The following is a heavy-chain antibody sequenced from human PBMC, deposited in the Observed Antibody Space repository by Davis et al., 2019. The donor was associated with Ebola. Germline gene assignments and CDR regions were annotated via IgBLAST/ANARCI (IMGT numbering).Heavy chain of an antibody. Sequence: ASVKVSCKASGYTFTSYGISWVRQAPGQGLEWMGWISAYNGDTNYAQKLQGRVTMTTDTSTSTAYMELRSLRSDDTAVYYCARDYDDSSGYRYEPFGYWGQGTLVTVSS. V-gene: IGHV1-18*04. J-gene: IGHJ4*02. CDR1: GYTFTSYG. CDR2: ISAYNGDT. CDR3: ARDYDDSSGYRYEPFGY. D-gene: IGHD3-22*01.